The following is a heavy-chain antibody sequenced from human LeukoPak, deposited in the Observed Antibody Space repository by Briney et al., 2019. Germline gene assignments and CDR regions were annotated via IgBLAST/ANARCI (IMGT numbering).Heavy chain of an antibody. J-gene: IGHJ4*02. CDR3: ARGPKPIWFGELPPTYFDY. V-gene: IGHV4-59*01. CDR1: GGSISIYY. D-gene: IGHD3-10*01. CDR2: IYYSGST. Sequence: SETLSLTCTVSGGSISIYYWSSIRQPPGKGLEWGWYIYYSGSTNYNPSLKSRVTISVDTSKNQFSLKLSSVTAADTAVYYCARGPKPIWFGELPPTYFDYWGQGTLVTVSS.